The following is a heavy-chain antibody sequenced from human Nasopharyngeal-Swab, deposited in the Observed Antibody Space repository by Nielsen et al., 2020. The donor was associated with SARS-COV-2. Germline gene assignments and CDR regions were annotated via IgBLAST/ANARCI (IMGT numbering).Heavy chain of an antibody. D-gene: IGHD6-19*01. V-gene: IGHV4-31*03. CDR1: GGSISSGGTY. CDR2: TYYSGST. J-gene: IGHJ4*02. Sequence: SETLSLTCTVSGGSISSGGTYWTWIRQHPGKGLEWIAYTYYSGSTYYNPSLKSRVTISVDTSKNQFSLKLSSVTAADTAVYYCARGVALAGVEPNYFDYWGQGTLVTVSS. CDR3: ARGVALAGVEPNYFDY.